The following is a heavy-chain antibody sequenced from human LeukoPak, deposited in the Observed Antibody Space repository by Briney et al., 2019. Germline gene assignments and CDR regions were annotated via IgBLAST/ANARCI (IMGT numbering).Heavy chain of an antibody. D-gene: IGHD4-17*01. CDR3: ARGGAPPFYGDYPINWFDP. CDR1: GFTFSSYW. J-gene: IGHJ5*02. Sequence: GGSLRLSCAASGFTFSSYWMHWVRQAPGKGLVWVSRINSDGSSTSYADSVKGRFTISRDNSKNTLYLQMNSLRAEDTAVYYCARGGAPPFYGDYPINWFDPWGQGTLVTVSS. CDR2: INSDGSST. V-gene: IGHV3-74*01.